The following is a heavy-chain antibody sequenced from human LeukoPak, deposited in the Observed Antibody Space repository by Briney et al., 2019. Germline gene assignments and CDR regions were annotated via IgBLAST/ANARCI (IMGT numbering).Heavy chain of an antibody. J-gene: IGHJ6*04. CDR2: ISSSGSTI. CDR3: AELGITMIGGV. CDR1: GFTFSSYE. D-gene: IGHD3-10*02. V-gene: IGHV3-48*03. Sequence: PGGSLRLSCAASGFTFSSYEMNWVRQAPGKGLEWVSYISSSGSTIYYADSVKGRFTISRDNAKNSLYLQMNTLRAEDTAVYYCAELGITMIGGVWGKGTTVTISS.